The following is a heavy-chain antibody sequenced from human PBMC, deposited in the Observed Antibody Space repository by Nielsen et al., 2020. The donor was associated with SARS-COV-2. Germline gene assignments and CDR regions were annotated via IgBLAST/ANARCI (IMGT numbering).Heavy chain of an antibody. CDR2: INHSGST. Sequence: GSLRLSCAASGFTFSNAWMSWIRQAPGKGLEWIGEINHSGSTNYNPSLKSRIAIFVDTSKKQFSLKLNSVTAADTAVYYCARCIDTIAAAGPDYWGQGTLVTVSS. D-gene: IGHD6-13*01. V-gene: IGHV4-34*01. CDR1: GFTFSNAW. CDR3: ARCIDTIAAAGPDY. J-gene: IGHJ4*02.